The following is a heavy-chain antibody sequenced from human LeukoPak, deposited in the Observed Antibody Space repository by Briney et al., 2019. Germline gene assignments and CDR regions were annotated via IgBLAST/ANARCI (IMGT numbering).Heavy chain of an antibody. CDR3: ARVSITGTYLFDY. D-gene: IGHD1-20*01. V-gene: IGHV3-23*01. Sequence: PGGSLRLSCAASGFTFSSYAMSWVRQAPGKGLEWVSAISGSGGSTYYADSVKGRFTISRDNAKNSLYLQMNSLRAEDTAVYYCARVSITGTYLFDYWGQGTLVTVSS. CDR1: GFTFSSYA. CDR2: ISGSGGST. J-gene: IGHJ4*02.